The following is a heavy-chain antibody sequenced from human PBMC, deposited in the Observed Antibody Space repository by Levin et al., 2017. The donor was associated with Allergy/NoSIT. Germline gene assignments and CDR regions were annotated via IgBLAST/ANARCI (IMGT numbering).Heavy chain of an antibody. V-gene: IGHV3-9*01. CDR1: GFTFDDYA. CDR3: AKQNIVVVPAADYFDY. CDR2: ISWNSGSI. J-gene: IGHJ4*02. D-gene: IGHD2-2*01. Sequence: GGSLRLSCAASGFTFDDYAMHWVRQAPGKGLEWVSGISWNSGSIGYADSVKGRFTISRDNAKNSLYLQMNSLRAEDTALYYCAKQNIVVVPAADYFDYWGQGTLVTVSS.